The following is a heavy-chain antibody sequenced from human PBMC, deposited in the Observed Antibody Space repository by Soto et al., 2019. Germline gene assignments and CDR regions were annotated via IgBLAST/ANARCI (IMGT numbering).Heavy chain of an antibody. CDR1: GYTFTSYG. CDR3: ARGGYDPKTYWFDP. D-gene: IGHD5-12*01. V-gene: IGHV1-18*01. CDR2: ISAYNGNT. Sequence: ASVKVSCKASGYTFTSYGISWVRQAPGQGLEWMGWISAYNGNTNYAQKFQGRVTMTTDTSTSTAYMELSSLRSEDTAVYYCARGGYDPKTYWFDPWGQGTLVTVSS. J-gene: IGHJ5*01.